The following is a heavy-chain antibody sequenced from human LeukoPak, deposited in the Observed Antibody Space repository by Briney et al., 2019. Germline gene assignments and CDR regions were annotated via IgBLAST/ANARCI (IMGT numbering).Heavy chain of an antibody. CDR3: ARSGLTGYCSGGSCYPAKYFDY. D-gene: IGHD2-15*01. V-gene: IGHV3-30*04. J-gene: IGHJ4*02. Sequence: GGSLRLSCAASGFTFSSYVMHWVRQAPGKGLELVAIISYDGSNEYYADSVKGRFTISRDNSKNTLYLQMNSLRAADTAVYYCARSGLTGYCSGGSCYPAKYFDYWGQGTLVTVSS. CDR2: ISYDGSNE. CDR1: GFTFSSYV.